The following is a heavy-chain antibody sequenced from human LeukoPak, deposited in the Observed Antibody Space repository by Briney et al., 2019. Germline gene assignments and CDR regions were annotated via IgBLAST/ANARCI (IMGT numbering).Heavy chain of an antibody. Sequence: GRSLRLSCAASRFTFSSYAMSWVRQAPGKGLEWVSSISVSGGSTYYTDSVKGRFTISRDNSKNTLYLQMNSLRAEDTAVYYCAKLREWELPDLFDYWGQGTLVTVSS. CDR1: RFTFSSYA. CDR2: ISVSGGST. CDR3: AKLREWELPDLFDY. J-gene: IGHJ4*02. D-gene: IGHD1-26*01. V-gene: IGHV3-23*01.